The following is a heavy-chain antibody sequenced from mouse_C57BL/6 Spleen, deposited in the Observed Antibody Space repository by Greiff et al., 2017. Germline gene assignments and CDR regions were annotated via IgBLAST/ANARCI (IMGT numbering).Heavy chain of an antibody. D-gene: IGHD1-1*01. Sequence: EVMLVESGGDLVKPGGSLKLSCAASGFTFSSYGMSWVRQTPDKRLEWVATISSGGSYTYYPDSVKGRVTISRDNAKNTLYLQMRSLKSEDTAMYYCARGDGSSYFYFDYWGQGTTLTVSS. V-gene: IGHV5-6*02. CDR1: GFTFSSYG. CDR3: ARGDGSSYFYFDY. CDR2: ISSGGSYT. J-gene: IGHJ2*01.